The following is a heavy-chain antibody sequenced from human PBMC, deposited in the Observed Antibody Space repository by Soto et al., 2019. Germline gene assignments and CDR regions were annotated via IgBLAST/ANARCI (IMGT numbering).Heavy chain of an antibody. CDR2: ISSSSTTM. J-gene: IGHJ4*02. CDR1: GFTFSSYN. CDR3: ARRFEQWLVFDY. V-gene: IGHV3-48*01. Sequence: EVQLVESGGGSVQPGGSLRLSCAASGFTFSSYNMNWVRQAPGKGLEWVSYISSSSTTMYYADSVKGRFTISRDNAKNSLYLQMNSLRAEDTAVYYCARRFEQWLVFDYWGQGALVTVSS. D-gene: IGHD6-19*01.